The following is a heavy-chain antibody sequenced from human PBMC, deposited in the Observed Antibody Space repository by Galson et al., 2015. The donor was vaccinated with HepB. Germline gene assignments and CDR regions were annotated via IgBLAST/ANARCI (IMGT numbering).Heavy chain of an antibody. V-gene: IGHV4-4*07. J-gene: IGHJ4*02. CDR2: IYTSGST. CDR1: GGSISSYY. Sequence: ETLSLTCTVSGGSISSYYWSWIRQPAGKGLEWIGRIYTSGSTNYNPSLKSRATMSVDTSKNQFSLKLSSVTAADTAVYYCARSPDYDFWSGSNRGIFDYWGQGTLVTVSS. CDR3: ARSPDYDFWSGSNRGIFDY. D-gene: IGHD3-3*01.